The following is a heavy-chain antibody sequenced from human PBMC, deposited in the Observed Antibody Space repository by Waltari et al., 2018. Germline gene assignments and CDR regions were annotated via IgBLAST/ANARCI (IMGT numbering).Heavy chain of an antibody. J-gene: IGHJ6*02. Sequence: EVQVVESGGGLVQPGGSLRLSCAASGFTFSSYWMSWVRQAPGMGLVWLANIKQDCSQTYYVDSVKCRFTISRDNSKNSLFLQMNSLRAGDTAVYYCARLGYCSSANCFYGMDVWGQGTTVTVSS. CDR2: IKQDCSQT. CDR3: ARLGYCSSANCFYGMDV. V-gene: IGHV3-7*01. D-gene: IGHD2-2*01. CDR1: GFTFSSYW.